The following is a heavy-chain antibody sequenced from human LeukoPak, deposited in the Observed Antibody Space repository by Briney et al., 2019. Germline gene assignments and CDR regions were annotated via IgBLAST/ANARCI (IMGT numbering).Heavy chain of an antibody. Sequence: GGSLRLSCAASGFTFSSYEMNWVRQAPGKGLEWVSYISSSGSTIYYADSVKGRFTISRDNAKNSLYLQMNSLRAEDTAVYYCARVSLWELSYYYYYYMDVWGKGTTVTISS. V-gene: IGHV3-48*03. CDR3: ARVSLWELSYYYYYYMDV. D-gene: IGHD1-26*01. CDR2: ISSSGSTI. J-gene: IGHJ6*03. CDR1: GFTFSSYE.